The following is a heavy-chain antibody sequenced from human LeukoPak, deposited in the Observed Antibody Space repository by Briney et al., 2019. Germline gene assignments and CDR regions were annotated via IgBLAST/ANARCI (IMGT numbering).Heavy chain of an antibody. CDR1: GFTFDDLA. D-gene: IGHD6-13*01. CDR2: ILSNSGSI. V-gene: IGHV3-9*01. Sequence: SGGSLRLSCAASGFTFDDLAMHWVREAAGKGVGWVLGILSNSGSIGYADSVKGRFTISRDDAKNSLYLQMNSLRAEDTAFYYCVKDGGRDTAAAYYWGQGTLVSVSS. CDR3: VKDGGRDTAAAYY. J-gene: IGHJ4*02.